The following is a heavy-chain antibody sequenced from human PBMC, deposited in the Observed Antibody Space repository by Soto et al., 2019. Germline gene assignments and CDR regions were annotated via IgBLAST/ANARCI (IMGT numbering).Heavy chain of an antibody. Sequence: QTLSLTCAISGDSVSSNTVVWNWIRQSPSRGLEWLGRTYYRSKWSYDYAISVKSRITINPDTSRNQFSLQLNSVTPEDTAIYYCARARDSLFDYWGQGTPVTVSS. CDR2: TYYRSKWSY. CDR1: GDSVSSNTVV. V-gene: IGHV6-1*01. D-gene: IGHD2-21*02. CDR3: ARARDSLFDY. J-gene: IGHJ4*02.